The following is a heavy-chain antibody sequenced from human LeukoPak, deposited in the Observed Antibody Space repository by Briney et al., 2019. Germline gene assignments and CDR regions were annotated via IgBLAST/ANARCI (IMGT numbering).Heavy chain of an antibody. CDR1: GGSISSYY. CDR2: IYYSGST. D-gene: IGHD3-10*01. V-gene: IGHV4-59*01. CDR3: ARGYYGSGSVFYYYYGMDV. Sequence: SETLSPTCTVSGGSISSYYWSWIRQPPGKGLEWIGYIYYSGSTNYNPSLKSRVTISVDTSKNQFSLKLSSVTAADTAVYYCARGYYGSGSVFYYYYGMDVWGKGTTVTVSS. J-gene: IGHJ6*04.